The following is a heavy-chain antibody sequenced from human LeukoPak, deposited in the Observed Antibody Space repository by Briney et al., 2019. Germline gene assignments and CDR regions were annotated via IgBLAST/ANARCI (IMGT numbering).Heavy chain of an antibody. Sequence: GGSLRLSCAASGFTFSSYGMHWVRQAPGKGLEWVAFIRYDGSNKYYADSVKGRFTISRDNSKNTLYLQMNSLRAEDTAVYYCARGGTSSGPGFDYWGQGTPVIVSA. CDR1: GFTFSSYG. D-gene: IGHD6-19*01. V-gene: IGHV3-30*02. CDR2: IRYDGSNK. CDR3: ARGGTSSGPGFDY. J-gene: IGHJ4*02.